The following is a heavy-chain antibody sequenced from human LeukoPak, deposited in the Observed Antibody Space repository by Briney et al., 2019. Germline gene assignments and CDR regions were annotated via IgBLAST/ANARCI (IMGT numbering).Heavy chain of an antibody. CDR2: LKPDGSEN. Sequence: GGSLRLSCAASGFTFRTSWMTWVRQAPGKGLEWVANLKPDGSENNYVDSVKGRFTISRDNAENSLSLQMNSLRAEDTALYYCARDLRSALIAWGQGILVTVSS. D-gene: IGHD2/OR15-2a*01. CDR1: GFTFRTSW. J-gene: IGHJ5*02. V-gene: IGHV3-7*01. CDR3: ARDLRSALIA.